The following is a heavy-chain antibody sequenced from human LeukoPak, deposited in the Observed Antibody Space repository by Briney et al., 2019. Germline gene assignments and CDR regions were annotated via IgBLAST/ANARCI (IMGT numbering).Heavy chain of an antibody. CDR2: IYPGDSDT. CDR3: ARYLAGTGISSYYFDY. CDR1: GCIFTSYW. V-gene: IGHV5-51*01. J-gene: IGHJ4*02. Sequence: GESLKISCQCSGCIFTSYWIGWVRQVPGKGLEWMGIIYPGDSDTRYSPSFQGQVTISADKSISTAYLQWSSLKASDTAMYYCARYLAGTGISSYYFDYWGQGTLVTVSS. D-gene: IGHD1-1*01.